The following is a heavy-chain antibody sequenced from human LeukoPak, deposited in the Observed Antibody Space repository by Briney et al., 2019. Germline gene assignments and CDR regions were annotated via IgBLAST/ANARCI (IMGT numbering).Heavy chain of an antibody. Sequence: SETLSLTCTVSGGSISSGSYYWSWIRQPAGKGLEWIGRIYTSGSTNYNPSLKSRVTISVDTSKNQFSLKLSSVTAADTAVYYCARDRHSSGYSDYWGQGTLVTVSS. CDR2: IYTSGST. J-gene: IGHJ4*02. V-gene: IGHV4-61*02. D-gene: IGHD3-22*01. CDR1: GGSISSGSYY. CDR3: ARDRHSSGYSDY.